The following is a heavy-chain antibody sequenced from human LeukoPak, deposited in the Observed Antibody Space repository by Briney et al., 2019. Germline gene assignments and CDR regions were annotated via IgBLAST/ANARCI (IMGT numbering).Heavy chain of an antibody. CDR1: GFTFSSYT. CDR2: INSGGGST. V-gene: IGHV3-43*01. D-gene: IGHD3-10*01. J-gene: IGHJ6*02. Sequence: PGGSLRLSCAASGFTFSSYTMNWVRQAPGKGLEWVSSINSGGGSTYYADSVKGRFTISRDNSKNSLYLQMNSLRTADAALYYCAKDVAHLGCMDVWGQGTTVTVSS. CDR3: AKDVAHLGCMDV.